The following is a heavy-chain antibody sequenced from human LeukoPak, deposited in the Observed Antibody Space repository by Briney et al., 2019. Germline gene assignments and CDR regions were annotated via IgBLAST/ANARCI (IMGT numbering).Heavy chain of an antibody. V-gene: IGHV4-61*01. CDR2: VYYSGST. Sequence: SQTLSLTCTVSGGSISSGSYYWSWIRQPPGKGLEWIGYVYYSGSTNYNPSLKSRVTISVDTSKNQFSLKLSSVTAADTAVYYCARVGSGLYSFDYWGQGTLVTVSS. D-gene: IGHD6-19*01. J-gene: IGHJ4*02. CDR3: ARVGSGLYSFDY. CDR1: GGSISSGSYY.